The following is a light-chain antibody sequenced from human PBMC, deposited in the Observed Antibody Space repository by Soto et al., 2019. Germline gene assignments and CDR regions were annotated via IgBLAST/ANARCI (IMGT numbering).Light chain of an antibody. J-gene: IGLJ2*01. CDR3: SSYTTRSTVV. V-gene: IGLV2-14*01. CDR1: SSDVGAYNY. CDR2: EVT. Sequence: QSVLTQPASVSGSPGQSITISCTGTSSDVGAYNYVSWYQHLPGKAPKLMIFEVTNRPSEVSNRFSVSQSGNTASLTISGLQAEDEADYTCSSYTTRSTVVFGGGTKVPV.